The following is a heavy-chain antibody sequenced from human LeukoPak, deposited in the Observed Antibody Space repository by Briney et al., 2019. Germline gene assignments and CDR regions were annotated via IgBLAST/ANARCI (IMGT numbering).Heavy chain of an antibody. Sequence: GASVKVSCKASGGTFSSYAISWVRQAPGQGLEWMGGIIPIFGTANYAQKFQGRVTITADESTSTAYMELSSLRSEDTAVYYCARVPYYYDSSGYYPIWGQGTLVTVSS. J-gene: IGHJ4*02. D-gene: IGHD3-22*01. CDR2: IIPIFGTA. CDR3: ARVPYYYDSSGYYPI. V-gene: IGHV1-69*13. CDR1: GGTFSSYA.